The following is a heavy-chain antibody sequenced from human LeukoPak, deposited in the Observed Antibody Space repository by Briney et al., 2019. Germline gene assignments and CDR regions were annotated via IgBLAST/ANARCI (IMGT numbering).Heavy chain of an antibody. CDR3: ARAGWIITSGIDY. Sequence: SETLSLTCAVSGYSISRGYYWALIRQPPGKGLEWIGTVYHTGSTYYNPSLDSRVTISVDTSKNEFPLNLKSVTAADTAVYYCARAGWIITSGIDYWGQGALVTVSS. V-gene: IGHV4-38-2*01. CDR1: GYSISRGYY. D-gene: IGHD3-10*01. J-gene: IGHJ4*02. CDR2: VYHTGST.